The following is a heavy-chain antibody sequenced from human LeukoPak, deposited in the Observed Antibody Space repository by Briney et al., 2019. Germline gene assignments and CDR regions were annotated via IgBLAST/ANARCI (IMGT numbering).Heavy chain of an antibody. CDR2: LRKDATYS. CDR3: RSERPTRATLGY. Sequence: GGSLRLSCAASGFPFSSYGMYWVRQTPDKGLQWVAYLRKDATYSNYADSVRGRFTISRDNSKNTLDLQLSSLRVEDTAVYYCRSERPTRATLGYWGQGALLTVSS. V-gene: IGHV3-30*02. D-gene: IGHD1-26*01. CDR1: GFPFSSYG. J-gene: IGHJ4*02.